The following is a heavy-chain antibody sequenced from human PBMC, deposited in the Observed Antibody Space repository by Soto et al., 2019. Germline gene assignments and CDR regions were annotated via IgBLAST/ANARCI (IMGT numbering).Heavy chain of an antibody. V-gene: IGHV4-34*01. CDR3: ARVSGIYYYGMDV. J-gene: IGHJ6*02. D-gene: IGHD3-10*01. CDR1: GGSFSGYY. CDR2: INHSGST. Sequence: PSETLSLTCAVFGGSFSGYYWSWIRQPPGKGLEWIGEINHSGSTNYNPSLKSRVTISVDMSKNQFSLKLSSVTAADTAVYYCARVSGIYYYGMDVWGQGTTVTVSS.